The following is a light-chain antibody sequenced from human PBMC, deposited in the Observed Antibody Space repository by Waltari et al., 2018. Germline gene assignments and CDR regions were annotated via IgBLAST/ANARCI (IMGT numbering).Light chain of an antibody. Sequence: YELTQTPSVSVSPGQTARITCSGHELPRKYAYWLQQKSGQAPLLVIYEDTKRPSGIPERFSGSSSGTVATLTITGAQVDDEADYYCYSSDSTGLRVFGGGTTVVVL. V-gene: IGLV3-10*01. CDR2: EDT. CDR1: ELPRKY. CDR3: YSSDSTGLRV. J-gene: IGLJ1*01.